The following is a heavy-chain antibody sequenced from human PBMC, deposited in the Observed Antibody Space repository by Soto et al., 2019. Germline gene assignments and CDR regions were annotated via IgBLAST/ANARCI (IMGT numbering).Heavy chain of an antibody. V-gene: IGHV4-34*01. CDR1: GGYFSGYY. D-gene: IGHD2-15*01. Sequence: QVQLQQWGAGLLKPSETLSLTCAVYGGYFSGYYWSWIRQSPGKGLEWIGEIDHTGSTKYNPSLKSRVTILVDTSKNQFSLKLSSVTAADTAVYYCARGKTYCSGGYCYEHFDYWGQGTLVTVSS. CDR3: ARGKTYCSGGYCYEHFDY. CDR2: IDHTGST. J-gene: IGHJ4*02.